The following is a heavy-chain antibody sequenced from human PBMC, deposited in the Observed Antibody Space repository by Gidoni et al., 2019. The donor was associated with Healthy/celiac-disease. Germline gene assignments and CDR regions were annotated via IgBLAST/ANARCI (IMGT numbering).Heavy chain of an antibody. J-gene: IGHJ4*02. CDR3: ARSPRIIMVRVVPTSYYFDY. Sequence: QVQLQQWGAGLLKPSETLSLTCAVYGGSFSGYYWSWIRQPPGKGLEWIGEINHSGSTNYNPSLKSRVTISVDTSKTQFSLKLSSVTAADTAVYYCARSPRIIMVRVVPTSYYFDYWGQGTLVTVSS. CDR2: INHSGST. D-gene: IGHD3-10*01. V-gene: IGHV4-34*01. CDR1: GGSFSGYY.